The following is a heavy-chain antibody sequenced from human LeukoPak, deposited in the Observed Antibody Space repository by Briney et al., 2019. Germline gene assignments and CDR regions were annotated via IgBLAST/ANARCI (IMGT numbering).Heavy chain of an antibody. CDR1: GYIFTGYY. CDR2: INPNSGGT. CDR3: ARVHRVRTSAGNAFDI. Sequence: AASVKVSCKASGYIFTGYYMHWVRQAPGQGLEWMGRINPNSGGTNYAQKFQGRVTMTRDTSISTAYMELSRLRSDDTAVYYCARVHRVRTSAGNAFDIWGQGTMVTVSS. J-gene: IGHJ3*02. V-gene: IGHV1-2*06. D-gene: IGHD1-1*01.